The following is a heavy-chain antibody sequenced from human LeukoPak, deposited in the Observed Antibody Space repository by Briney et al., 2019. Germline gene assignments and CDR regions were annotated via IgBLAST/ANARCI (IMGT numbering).Heavy chain of an antibody. CDR2: IYPGDSDT. CDR3: ARHTSVVGRLSHTDY. Sequence: GESLKISCKGSGYSFTSYWIGWVRQMPGKGLEWMGIIYPGDSDTRYSPSFQGQVTISADKSISTAYLQWSSLKASDTAMYYCARHTSVVGRLSHTDYWGQGTLVTVSS. CDR1: GYSFTSYW. V-gene: IGHV5-51*01. J-gene: IGHJ4*02. D-gene: IGHD1-26*01.